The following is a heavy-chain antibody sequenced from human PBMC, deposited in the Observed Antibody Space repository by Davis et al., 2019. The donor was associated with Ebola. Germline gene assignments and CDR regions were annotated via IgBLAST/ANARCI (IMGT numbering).Heavy chain of an antibody. CDR2: ISSSSSYI. J-gene: IGHJ6*02. CDR3: ARVSIAARPADHYYYYYGMDV. D-gene: IGHD6-6*01. CDR1: GFTFSSYS. Sequence: GESLKISCAASGFTFSSYSMNWVRQAPGKGLEWVSSISSSSSYIYYADSVKGRFTISRDNAKNSLYLQMNSLRAEDTAVYYCARVSIAARPADHYYYYYGMDVWGQGTTVTVSS. V-gene: IGHV3-21*01.